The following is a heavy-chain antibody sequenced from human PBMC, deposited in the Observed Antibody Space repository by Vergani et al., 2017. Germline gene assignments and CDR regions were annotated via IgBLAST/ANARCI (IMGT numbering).Heavy chain of an antibody. D-gene: IGHD6-19*01. J-gene: IGHJ4*02. CDR3: ASRPVRRSYSSGWYVRPYYFDY. CDR2: INHSGST. V-gene: IGHV4-34*01. Sequence: QVQLQQWGAGLLKPSETLSLTCAVYGGSFSGYYWSWTRQPPGKGLEWIGEINHSGSTNYNPSLKSRVTISVDTSKNQFSLKLSSVTAADTAVYYCASRPVRRSYSSGWYVRPYYFDYWGQGTLVTVSS. CDR1: GGSFSGYY.